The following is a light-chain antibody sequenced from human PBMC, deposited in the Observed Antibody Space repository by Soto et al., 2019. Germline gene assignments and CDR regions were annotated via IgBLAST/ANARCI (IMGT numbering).Light chain of an antibody. Sequence: ETVLTQSPATLSLSPGERATLSCRASQSIRNFLAWYQQKPGQAPRLLIYDTSNRATGIPARFSGSGSGTDFTLTISSLEPEDCAVYYCQQRSNWLTFGGGTKVEIK. CDR1: QSIRNF. CDR2: DTS. J-gene: IGKJ4*01. V-gene: IGKV3-11*01. CDR3: QQRSNWLT.